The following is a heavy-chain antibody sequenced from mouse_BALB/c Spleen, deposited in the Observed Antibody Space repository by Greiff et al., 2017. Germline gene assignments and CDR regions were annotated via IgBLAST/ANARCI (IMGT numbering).Heavy chain of an antibody. CDR2: INPSTGYT. Sequence: QVQLQQSGAELAKPGASVKMSCKASGYTFTSYWMHWVKQRPGQGLEWIGYINPSTGYTEYNQKFKDKATLTADKSSSTAYMQLSSLTSEDSAVYYCARHGYRYDYFDYWGQGTTLTVSS. J-gene: IGHJ2*01. CDR1: GYTFTSYW. D-gene: IGHD2-14*01. CDR3: ARHGYRYDYFDY. V-gene: IGHV1-7*01.